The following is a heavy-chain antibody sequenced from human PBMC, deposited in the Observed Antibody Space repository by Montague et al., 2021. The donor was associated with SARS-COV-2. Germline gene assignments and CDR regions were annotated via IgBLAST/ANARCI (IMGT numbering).Heavy chain of an antibody. Sequence: SETLSLTCAVYGASFSGYHWTWIRQSPGRGLEWIGEVIHSGKTSYNPSLQSRLTMSVDTYKKQFPLKLSSVTTADTAVYYCARGEGVMVYVYGMDVWGQGTTVTVSS. CDR3: ARGEGVMVYVYGMDV. V-gene: IGHV4-34*10. CDR2: VIHSGKT. D-gene: IGHD2-8*01. CDR1: GASFSGYH. J-gene: IGHJ6*02.